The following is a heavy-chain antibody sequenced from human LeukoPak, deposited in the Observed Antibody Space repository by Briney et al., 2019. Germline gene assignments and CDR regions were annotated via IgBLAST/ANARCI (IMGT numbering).Heavy chain of an antibody. Sequence: GSLRLSCAASGLTFSNAWMSWVRQAPGKGLEWIGEINHSGSTNYNPSLKSRVTISVDTSKNQFSLKLSSVTAADTAVYYCARWGRWGLDYWGQGTLVTVSS. V-gene: IGHV4-34*01. J-gene: IGHJ4*02. CDR1: GLTFSNAW. CDR3: ARWGRWGLDY. D-gene: IGHD7-27*01. CDR2: INHSGST.